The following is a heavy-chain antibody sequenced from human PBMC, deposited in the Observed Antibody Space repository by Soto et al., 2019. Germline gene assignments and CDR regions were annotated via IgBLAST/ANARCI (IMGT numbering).Heavy chain of an antibody. CDR1: GFTFSSYA. D-gene: IGHD1-26*01. J-gene: IGHJ3*02. CDR3: ARDGPGSYYGSGAFDI. V-gene: IGHV3-30-3*01. CDR2: ISYDGSNK. Sequence: QVQLVESGGGVVQPGRSLRLSCAASGFTFSSYAMHWVRQAPGKGLEWVAVISYDGSNKYYADSVKGRFTISRDNSKNTLYLQMNSLRAEDTAVYYCARDGPGSYYGSGAFDIWGQGTMVTVSS.